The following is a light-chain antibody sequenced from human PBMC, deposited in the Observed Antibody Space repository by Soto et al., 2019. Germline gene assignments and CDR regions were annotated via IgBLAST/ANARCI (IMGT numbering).Light chain of an antibody. J-gene: IGKJ1*01. CDR1: QSLSNNY. V-gene: IGKV3-20*01. CDR2: GAS. CDR3: QQYSSSPVT. Sequence: IRLSHSPGTLSLSPGERATLSYRASQSLSNNYVAWYQQKPGQAPSLVIYGASSRATGIPDRFSASGSGTDFTLTISRLEPEDFAVYFCQQYSSSPVTFGQGTKVHIK.